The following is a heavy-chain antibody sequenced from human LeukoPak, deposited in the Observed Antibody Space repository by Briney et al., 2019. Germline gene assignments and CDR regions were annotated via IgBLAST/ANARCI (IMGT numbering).Heavy chain of an antibody. CDR3: ARVPGAYYTDFDY. Sequence: GGSLRLSCAASGFTFSSRAMSWVRQAPGKGLEWVSAISGDGTTTYYAGSVRGRFTVSKDKSENTLYLRMNSLRVEDTALYYCARVPGAYYTDFDYWGQGTLVTVSS. CDR2: ISGDGTTT. J-gene: IGHJ4*02. D-gene: IGHD3-10*01. V-gene: IGHV3-23*01. CDR1: GFTFSSRA.